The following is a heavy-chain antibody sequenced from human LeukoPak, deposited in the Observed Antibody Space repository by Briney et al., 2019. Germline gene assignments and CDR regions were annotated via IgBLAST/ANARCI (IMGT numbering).Heavy chain of an antibody. V-gene: IGHV3-23*01. CDR2: ITGVCSTP. J-gene: IGHJ3*02. Sequence: GGTLRLSCATSGFTFSSYAMTWVRQAPGKGLEWVSGITGVCSTPYYADSVKGRVTISRDNSKNTLYLQMNSLRVEDPAVYYCARENFMAPSGTTFEIWGQGKMVSVSS. CDR1: GFTFSSYA. D-gene: IGHD1-7*01. CDR3: ARENFMAPSGTTFEI.